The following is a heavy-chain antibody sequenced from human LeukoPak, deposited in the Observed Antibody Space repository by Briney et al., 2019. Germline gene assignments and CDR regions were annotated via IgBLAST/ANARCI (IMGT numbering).Heavy chain of an antibody. Sequence: SETLSLTCTVSGGSISSTSYYWSWIRQPPGKGLEWIGYIYYSGSTNYNPSLKSRVPISVDTSKNQFSLKLSSVTAADTAVYYCARRLGSGSRNDAFDIWGQGTMVTVSS. CDR2: IYYSGST. D-gene: IGHD3-10*01. CDR3: ARRLGSGSRNDAFDI. J-gene: IGHJ3*02. CDR1: GGSISSTSYY. V-gene: IGHV4-61*05.